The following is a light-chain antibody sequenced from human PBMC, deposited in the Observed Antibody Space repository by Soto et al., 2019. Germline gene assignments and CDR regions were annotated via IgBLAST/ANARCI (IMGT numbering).Light chain of an antibody. V-gene: IGKV3-11*01. J-gene: IGKJ5*01. CDR1: QSVSSY. Sequence: EIVLTQSPATLSLSPGERATLSCRASQSVSSYLAWYQQKPGQAPRLLMYDTSNRATGIPARFSGSGSGTDFTLTISSLQPEDFAIYYCQQRSNWITFGQGTRLEIE. CDR3: QQRSNWIT. CDR2: DTS.